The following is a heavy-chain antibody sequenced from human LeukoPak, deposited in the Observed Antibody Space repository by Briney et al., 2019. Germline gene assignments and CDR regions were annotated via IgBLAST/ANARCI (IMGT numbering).Heavy chain of an antibody. V-gene: IGHV3-48*02. CDR2: ISSSSSTI. J-gene: IGHJ6*03. CDR1: GFTFSSYS. CDR3: AMDSSSRAYYYYYMDV. D-gene: IGHD6-13*01. Sequence: GGSLRLSCAASGFTFSSYSMNWVRQAPGKGLEWVSYISSSSSTIYYADSVKGRFTISRDNAKNSLYLQMNSLRDEDTAVYYCAMDSSSRAYYYYYMDVWGKGTTVTVSS.